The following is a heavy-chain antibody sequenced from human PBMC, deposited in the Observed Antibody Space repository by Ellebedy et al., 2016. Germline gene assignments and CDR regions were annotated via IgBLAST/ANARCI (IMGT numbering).Heavy chain of an antibody. CDR3: ARGVAGPTVY. V-gene: IGHV3-48*04. CDR1: GFTFSSYS. Sequence: GGSLRLSCAASGFTFSSYSMNWVRQAPGKGLEWVSYISSSSSTIYYADSVKGRFTISRDNAKNSLYLQMNSLRAEDTTVYYCARGVAGPTVYWGQGTLVTVSS. J-gene: IGHJ4*02. CDR2: ISSSSSTI. D-gene: IGHD1-14*01.